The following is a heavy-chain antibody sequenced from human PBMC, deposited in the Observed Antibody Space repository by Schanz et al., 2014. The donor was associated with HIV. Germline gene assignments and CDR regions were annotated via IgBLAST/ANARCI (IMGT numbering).Heavy chain of an antibody. CDR1: GGSFSDYY. V-gene: IGHV4-30-4*01. D-gene: IGHD1-1*01. J-gene: IGHJ5*02. CDR3: ARGSRWNINWFDP. Sequence: QVQLQQWGSGLLKPSETLSLTCAVYGGSFSDYYWSWIRQPPGKGLEWIGYIYYSGSAYYNPSLKSRVTISLDTSKNQFSLKLSSVTAADTAVYYCARGSRWNINWFDPWGQGTLVTVSS. CDR2: IYYSGSA.